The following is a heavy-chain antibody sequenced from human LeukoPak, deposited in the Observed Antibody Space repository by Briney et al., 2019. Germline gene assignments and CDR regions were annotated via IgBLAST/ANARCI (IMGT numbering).Heavy chain of an antibody. D-gene: IGHD3-16*02. J-gene: IGHJ4*02. CDR3: ARARRYYDYVWGSYRWGTTSDYFDY. CDR2: INAGNGNT. CDR1: GYTFTSYA. V-gene: IGHV1-3*01. Sequence: GASVKVSCKASGYTFTSYAMHWVRQAPGQRLEWMGWINAGNGNTKYSQKLQGRVTITRDTSASTAYMELSSLRSEDTAVYYCARARRYYDYVWGSYRWGTTSDYFDYWGQGTLVTVSS.